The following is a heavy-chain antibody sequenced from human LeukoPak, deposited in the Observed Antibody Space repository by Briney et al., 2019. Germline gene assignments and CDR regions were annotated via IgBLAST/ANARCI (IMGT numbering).Heavy chain of an antibody. CDR1: GGSFSGYY. Sequence: LSLTCAVYGGSFSGYYWSWIRQPPGKGLEWVAVISYDGSNKYYADSVKGRFTISRDNSKNTLYLQMNSLRAEDTAVYYCARDMISGWYRAFDYWGQGTLVTVSS. V-gene: IGHV3-30*03. D-gene: IGHD6-19*01. J-gene: IGHJ4*02. CDR3: ARDMISGWYRAFDY. CDR2: ISYDGSNK.